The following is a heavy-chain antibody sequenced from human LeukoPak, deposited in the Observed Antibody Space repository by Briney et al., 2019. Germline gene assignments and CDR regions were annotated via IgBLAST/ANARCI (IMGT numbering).Heavy chain of an antibody. Sequence: SQTLSLTCTVYGGSISSGDYYWSWIRQPPGKGLKWIGYIYYSGSTHYNPSLKSRVTISVDTSKNQFSLKLSSVTAADTAVYYCARAWRSYGMDVWGQGTTVTVSS. CDR3: ARAWRSYGMDV. CDR2: IYYSGST. J-gene: IGHJ6*02. D-gene: IGHD3-3*01. V-gene: IGHV4-30-4*01. CDR1: GGSISSGDYY.